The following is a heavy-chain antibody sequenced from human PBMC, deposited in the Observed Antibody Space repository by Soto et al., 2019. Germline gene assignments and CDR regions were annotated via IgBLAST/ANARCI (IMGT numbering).Heavy chain of an antibody. J-gene: IGHJ5*02. D-gene: IGHD3-9*01. CDR3: ARDPDYDILTGYSSGWFDP. CDR2: IYHSGST. V-gene: IGHV4-38-2*02. Sequence: SETLSLTCAVSGYSISSGYYWGWIRQPPGKGLEWIGSIYHSGSTYYNPSLESRVTISVDTSKNQFSLKLSSVTAADTAVYYCARDPDYDILTGYSSGWFDPWGQGTLVTVSS. CDR1: GYSISSGYY.